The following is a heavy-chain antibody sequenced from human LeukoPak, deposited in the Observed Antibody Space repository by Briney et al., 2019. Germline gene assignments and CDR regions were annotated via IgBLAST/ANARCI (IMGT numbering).Heavy chain of an antibody. CDR1: GFTFSDYW. CDR3: STGKVRES. V-gene: IGHV3-15*01. CDR2: IKSKTDGGTT. D-gene: IGHD3-10*01. J-gene: IGHJ4*02. Sequence: GGSLRLSCAAPGFTFSDYWMHWVRQAPGKGLEWVGRIKSKTDGGTTDYTALVKGRFTISRDDSKNTLYLQMNSLKTEDTAVYYCSTGKVRESWGQGTLVTVSS.